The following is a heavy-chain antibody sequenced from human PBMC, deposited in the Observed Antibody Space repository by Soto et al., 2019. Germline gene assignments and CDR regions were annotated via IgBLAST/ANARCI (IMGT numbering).Heavy chain of an antibody. CDR3: ARPYHYDSSGYYQY. CDR2: ISPSSNYI. CDR1: GFTFSSYS. J-gene: IGHJ4*02. Sequence: PGGSLSLSCAASGFTFSSYSMNWVRQAPGKGLEWVSSISPSSNYIYYADSVKGRFTISRDNAKNSLYLQMNSLRAEDTAVYYCARPYHYDSSGYYQYWGQGTLVTVSS. V-gene: IGHV3-21*01. D-gene: IGHD3-22*01.